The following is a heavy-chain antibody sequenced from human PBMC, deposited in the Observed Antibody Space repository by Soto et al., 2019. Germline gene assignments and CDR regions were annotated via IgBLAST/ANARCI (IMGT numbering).Heavy chain of an antibody. J-gene: IGHJ6*02. CDR3: AAELGFGKLSVV. CDR2: IIPLFGTT. Sequence: QVKVVQSGVEVRRPGSSVKVSCKASGDTFKNCVISWVRQAPGQGLEWMGGIIPLFGTTDFAQRFQGRLTITTHESTTTAYMELSMLRSEDTDTYYCAAELGFGKLSVVWGQGTTVIVSS. V-gene: IGHV1-69*01. CDR1: GDTFKNCV. D-gene: IGHD3-10*01.